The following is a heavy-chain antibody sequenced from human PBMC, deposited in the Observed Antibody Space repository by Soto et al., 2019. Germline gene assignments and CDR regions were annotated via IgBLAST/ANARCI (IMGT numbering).Heavy chain of an antibody. CDR1: GGTFSSYT. V-gene: IGHV1-69*08. CDR3: ARDQMATITSFSYIHWYFDL. D-gene: IGHD5-12*01. CDR2: IIPILGIA. J-gene: IGHJ2*01. Sequence: QVQLVQSGAEVKKPGSSVKVSCKASGGTFSSYTISWVRQAPGQGLEWMGRIIPILGIANYAQKFQGRVTITADKSTSKAYIELSSLRSEHTALYYCARDQMATITSFSYIHWYFDLWGRGTLVTVSS.